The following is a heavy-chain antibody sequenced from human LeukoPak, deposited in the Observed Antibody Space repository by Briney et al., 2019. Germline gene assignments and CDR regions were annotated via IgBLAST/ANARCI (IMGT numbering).Heavy chain of an antibody. CDR1: GFTLSNFW. Sequence: GGSLRLSCVASGFTLSNFWMYWVRQGPGKGLEWVANINQGGNAVKGRFTISKDNAGNSLSLHMNSLRADDTAVYYCARGDGGNQGYFQDWGQGTLVTVSS. CDR3: ARGDGGNQGYFQD. J-gene: IGHJ1*01. V-gene: IGHV3-7*04. CDR2: INQGGNA. D-gene: IGHD4-23*01.